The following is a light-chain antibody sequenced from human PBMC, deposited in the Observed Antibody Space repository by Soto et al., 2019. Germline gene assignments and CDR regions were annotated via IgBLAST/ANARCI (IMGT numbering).Light chain of an antibody. J-gene: IGLJ1*01. CDR2: DVS. V-gene: IGLV2-11*01. Sequence: QSALTQPRSVYRSPGQSITISCTGTSSDVGDNNHVSWYQHHPGKAPKLLIFDVSKRPSGVPDRFSGSKSGNAASLTISGLQAEDEADYSCCSHAGSYTFVFGTGTKVTV. CDR1: SSDVGDNNH. CDR3: CSHAGSYTFV.